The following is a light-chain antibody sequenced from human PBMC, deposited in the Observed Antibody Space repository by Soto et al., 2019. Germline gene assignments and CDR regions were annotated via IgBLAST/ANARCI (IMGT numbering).Light chain of an antibody. CDR2: GAS. CDR1: QSVRSDY. V-gene: IGKV3-20*01. CDR3: QQFGRSPSRYT. Sequence: EIVLTQSPGTLSLSPGEIATLSCRASQSVRSDYLAWYQQKPGQAPRLLIYGASSRATGIPDRFSGSGSGTDLTLTISRLEPEDFALYYCQQFGRSPSRYTFGQGTKLEIK. J-gene: IGKJ2*01.